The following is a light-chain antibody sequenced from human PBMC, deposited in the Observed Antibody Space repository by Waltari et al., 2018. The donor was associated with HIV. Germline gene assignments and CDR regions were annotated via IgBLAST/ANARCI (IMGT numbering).Light chain of an antibody. Sequence: DIPMTQSPSTLSASVGERVTISCRASQSISTWMAWYQQKPGRAPSLLIYSASTLESGVPSRFSGSGSGTEFTLTINSLQPDDFATYYCQQYYSSSAFGQGTKVEIK. CDR2: SAS. CDR1: QSISTW. J-gene: IGKJ1*01. CDR3: QQYYSSSA. V-gene: IGKV1-5*03.